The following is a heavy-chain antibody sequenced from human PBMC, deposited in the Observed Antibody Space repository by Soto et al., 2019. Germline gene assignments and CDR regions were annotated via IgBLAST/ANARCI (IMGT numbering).Heavy chain of an antibody. D-gene: IGHD4-17*01. J-gene: IGHJ4*02. CDR2: ISSNDGTT. CDR3: AKHIGILTGTSDY. Sequence: EVQLLESGGGLVQPGGSLRLSCAASGFIFINYAMSWVRQAPGKGLEWVSVISSNDGTTYYADSVKGRFTISRDNSKNTLYLQMNSLRAEDTAVYYCAKHIGILTGTSDYWGQGTLVTVSS. V-gene: IGHV3-23*01. CDR1: GFIFINYA.